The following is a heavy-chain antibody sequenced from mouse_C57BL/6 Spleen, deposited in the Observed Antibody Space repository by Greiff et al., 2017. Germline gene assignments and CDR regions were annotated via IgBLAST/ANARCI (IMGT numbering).Heavy chain of an antibody. CDR2: ISDGGSYT. J-gene: IGHJ4*01. CDR1: GFTFSSYA. D-gene: IGHD1-1*01. V-gene: IGHV5-4*01. CDR3: ARERSRGYAMDY. Sequence: EVKLMESGGGLVKPGGSLKLSCAASGFTFSSYAMSWVRQTPGKRLEWVATISDGGSYTYYPDNVKGRFTISRDNAKNNLYLQMSHLKSEDTAMYYCARERSRGYAMDYWGQGTSVTVSS.